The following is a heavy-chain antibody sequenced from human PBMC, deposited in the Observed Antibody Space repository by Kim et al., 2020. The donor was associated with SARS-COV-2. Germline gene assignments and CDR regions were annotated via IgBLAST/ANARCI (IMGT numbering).Heavy chain of an antibody. Sequence: GGSLRLSCAASGFTFSSYAMSWVRQAPGKGLEWVSAISGSGGSTYYADSVKGRFTISRDNSKNTLYLQMNSLRAEDTAVYYCAKDLREDKTYYYYYGMDVWGQGTTVTVSS. J-gene: IGHJ6*02. CDR2: ISGSGGST. CDR3: AKDLREDKTYYYYYGMDV. D-gene: IGHD3-16*01. CDR1: GFTFSSYA. V-gene: IGHV3-23*01.